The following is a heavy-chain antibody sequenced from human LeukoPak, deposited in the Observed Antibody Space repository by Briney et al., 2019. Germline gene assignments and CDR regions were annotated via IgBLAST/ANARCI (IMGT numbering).Heavy chain of an antibody. CDR2: IYYSESS. CDR1: GGSISSSYYY. V-gene: IGHV4-61*05. J-gene: IGHJ4*02. CDR3: ARAGTLGGFDY. D-gene: IGHD1-26*01. Sequence: SETLSLTCTVSGGSISSSYYYWGWIRQPPGKELEWIGYIYYSESSNYNPSLKSRVTISVDTSKNQFSLKLSSVTAADTAVYYCARAGTLGGFDYWGQGTLVTVSS.